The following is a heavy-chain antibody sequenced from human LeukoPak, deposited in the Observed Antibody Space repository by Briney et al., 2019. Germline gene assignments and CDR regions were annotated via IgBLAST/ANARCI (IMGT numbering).Heavy chain of an antibody. D-gene: IGHD2-2*01. V-gene: IGHV1-2*02. J-gene: IGHJ5*02. CDR3: ARGGGLYCSSISCYNYFDP. CDR2: INPNSGGT. CDR1: GATGYY. Sequence: ASVKVSCKASGATGYYMHWVRQAPGQGLEWLGWINPNSGGTNYAQKFQGRVTMPRDTSISTVYMELSRLRSDDTAVYYRARGGGLYCSSISCYNYFDPWGQGTLVTVSS.